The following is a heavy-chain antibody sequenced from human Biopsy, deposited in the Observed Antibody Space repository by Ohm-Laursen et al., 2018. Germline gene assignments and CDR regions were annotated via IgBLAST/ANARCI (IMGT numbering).Heavy chain of an antibody. CDR3: ARLYRLDDYWNDDPPDAFDV. CDR1: GGSISSDY. D-gene: IGHD3-3*01. Sequence: PSQTLSLTCTVSGGSISSDYWSWIRQSPGQGLEWIGYISNRGSTNYNPSLRGRVTISVDTSKNQFSLKLSSVTAADTAVFFCARLYRLDDYWNDDPPDAFDVWGQGTRVTVSS. CDR2: ISNRGST. J-gene: IGHJ3*01. V-gene: IGHV4-59*01.